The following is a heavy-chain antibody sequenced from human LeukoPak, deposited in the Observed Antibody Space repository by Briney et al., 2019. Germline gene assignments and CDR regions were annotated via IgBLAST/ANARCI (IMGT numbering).Heavy chain of an antibody. CDR2: ISDGGSNT. Sequence: GGSLRLSCAAPDFTFSDYAMYWVRQPPGKGLECVSAISDGGSNTYYADSVKGRFTISRDNSNKMLYLQMNSLRADDTALYYCVKVACSRLCSGNAWGQGTLVIVSS. D-gene: IGHD6-19*01. CDR3: VKVACSRLCSGNA. CDR1: DFTFSDYA. V-gene: IGHV3-23*01. J-gene: IGHJ5*02.